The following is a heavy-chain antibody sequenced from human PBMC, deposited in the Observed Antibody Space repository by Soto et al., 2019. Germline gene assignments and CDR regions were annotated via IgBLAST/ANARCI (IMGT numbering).Heavy chain of an antibody. Sequence: ASVKVSFKASGYTFFTYDISWVRQAPGQGLEWMGWISTYSGDTKYAQKFQGRVTMTTDTSTTTAYLELRSLRSDDTAVYYCARHHGPTTSENWFDPWGQGTLVTGLL. CDR1: GYTFFTYD. J-gene: IGHJ5*02. V-gene: IGHV1-18*01. CDR3: ARHHGPTTSENWFDP. D-gene: IGHD5-12*01. CDR2: ISTYSGDT.